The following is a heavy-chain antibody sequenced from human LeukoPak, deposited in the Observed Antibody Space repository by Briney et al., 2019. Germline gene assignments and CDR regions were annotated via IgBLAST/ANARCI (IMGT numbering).Heavy chain of an antibody. CDR3: ATDLAGGYYDSSGYYHTQDY. CDR1: GYTLTELS. J-gene: IGHJ4*02. CDR2: CDPEDGET. Sequence: ASVKVSCKVSGYTLTELSMHWVRQAPGKGLEWMGGCDPEDGETIYAQKFQGRVTMTEDTSTDTAYMELSSLRSEDTAVYYCATDLAGGYYDSSGYYHTQDYWGQGTLVTVSS. D-gene: IGHD3-22*01. V-gene: IGHV1-24*01.